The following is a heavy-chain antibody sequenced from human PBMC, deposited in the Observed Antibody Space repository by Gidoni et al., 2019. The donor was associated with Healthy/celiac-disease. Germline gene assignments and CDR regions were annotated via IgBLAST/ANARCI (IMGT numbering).Heavy chain of an antibody. CDR1: GGSFSGYY. J-gene: IGHJ6*02. CDR3: ARGPFGGSYRSWRYGMDV. CDR2: INHSGST. Sequence: QVQLQQWGAGLLKPSETLSLTCAVYGGSFSGYYWSWIRQPPGKGLEWIGEINHSGSTNYNPSLKSRVTISVDTSKNQFSLKLSSVTAADTAVYYCARGPFGGSYRSWRYGMDVWGQGTTVTVSS. D-gene: IGHD1-26*01. V-gene: IGHV4-34*01.